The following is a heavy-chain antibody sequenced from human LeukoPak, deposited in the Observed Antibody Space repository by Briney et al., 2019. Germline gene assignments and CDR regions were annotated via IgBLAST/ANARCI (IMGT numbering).Heavy chain of an antibody. D-gene: IGHD6-13*01. CDR2: IKQDGSER. CDR3: ARVGIAAAGPFDY. CDR1: GFNFRSYN. J-gene: IGHJ4*02. Sequence: GGSLRLSCVASGFNFRSYNMNWVRQAPGKGLEWVANIKQDGSERYYVDSVKGRFTISRDNAKNSLYLQMNSLRAEDTAVYYCARVGIAAAGPFDYWGQGTLVTVSS. V-gene: IGHV3-7*01.